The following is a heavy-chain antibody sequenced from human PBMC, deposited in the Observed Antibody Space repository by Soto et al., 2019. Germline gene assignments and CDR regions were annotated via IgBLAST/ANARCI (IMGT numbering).Heavy chain of an antibody. J-gene: IGHJ4*02. V-gene: IGHV1-69*02. D-gene: IGHD2-2*01. CDR3: ARGGYCVTTTCYKPGDY. Sequence: PAASVKVSCKASGDTFNRHTFSWVRQAPGRGLEWMGRIVPNLGVANYAQSFQGRVTITADKSTSTTYMELSSLTSEGTALYYCARGGYCVTTTCYKPGDYWGQGTQVTVSS. CDR2: IVPNLGVA. CDR1: GDTFNRHT.